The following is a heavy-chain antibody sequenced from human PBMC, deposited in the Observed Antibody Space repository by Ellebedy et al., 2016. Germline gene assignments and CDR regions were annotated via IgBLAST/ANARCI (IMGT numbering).Heavy chain of an antibody. J-gene: IGHJ4*02. CDR3: ARRPLGSGWPPPPDY. CDR1: GYSFTSYW. Sequence: GESLKISXKGSGYSFTSYWIGWVRQMPGKGLEWMGIIYPGDSDTRYSPSFQGQVTISADKSISTAYLQWSSLKASDTAMYYCARRPLGSGWPPPPDYWGQGTLVTVSS. D-gene: IGHD6-19*01. CDR2: IYPGDSDT. V-gene: IGHV5-51*01.